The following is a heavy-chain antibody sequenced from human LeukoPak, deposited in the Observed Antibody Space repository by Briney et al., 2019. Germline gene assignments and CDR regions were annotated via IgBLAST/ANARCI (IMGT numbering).Heavy chain of an antibody. Sequence: SETLSLTCAIYGGSFSGYCWSWIRQPPGKGLEWIGEINHSGSTNYNPSLKSRVTISVDTSKNKFSLKLRSVTAADTAVYYCARALDYYDILTGYYMTDAFDVWGQGTMVTVSS. D-gene: IGHD3-9*01. V-gene: IGHV4-34*01. CDR2: INHSGST. CDR1: GGSFSGYC. CDR3: ARALDYYDILTGYYMTDAFDV. J-gene: IGHJ3*01.